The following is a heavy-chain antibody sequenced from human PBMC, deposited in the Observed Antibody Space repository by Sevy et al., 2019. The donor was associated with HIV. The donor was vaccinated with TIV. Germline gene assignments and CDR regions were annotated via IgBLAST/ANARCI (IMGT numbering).Heavy chain of an antibody. V-gene: IGHV3-7*01. CDR3: ARARFGIGGGCYGSSWSYFDY. J-gene: IGHJ4*02. Sequence: GGSLRLSCAASGFTFTTYWMSWVRQAPGKGLQWLANIYQHGNEKYYVDSVKGRFTNSRENAQNSLFLQMNSLRADDTAIYYSARARFGIGGGCYGSSWSYFDYWGQGALVTVSS. D-gene: IGHD2-15*01. CDR1: GFTFTTYW. CDR2: IYQHGNEK.